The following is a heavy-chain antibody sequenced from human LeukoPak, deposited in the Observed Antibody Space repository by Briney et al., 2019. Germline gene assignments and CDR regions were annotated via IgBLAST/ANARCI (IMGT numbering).Heavy chain of an antibody. Sequence: ASVKVSCKASGYTFTSYDINWVRQATGQGLEWMGRMNPNSGNTGYAQKFQGRVTMTRNTSISTAYMELSSLRSEDTAVYYCARRIPYSSSWYWFDPWGQGTLVTVSS. D-gene: IGHD6-13*01. CDR2: MNPNSGNT. J-gene: IGHJ5*02. CDR3: ARRIPYSSSWYWFDP. V-gene: IGHV1-8*01. CDR1: GYTFTSYD.